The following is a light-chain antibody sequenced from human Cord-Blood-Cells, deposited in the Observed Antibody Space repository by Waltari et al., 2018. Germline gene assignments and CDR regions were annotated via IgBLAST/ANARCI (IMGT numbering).Light chain of an antibody. CDR1: QSVSSN. CDR3: QQYNNWPPHT. J-gene: IGKJ2*01. Sequence: EIVMTQSPATLSVSPGERATLSCRASQSVSSNLAWYQQKPGQAPRLLIYGASTRATGIPARFSGSGSGTDFTLTISSLQSEDFAVYYCQQYNNWPPHTFGQGTKREIK. CDR2: GAS. V-gene: IGKV3-15*01.